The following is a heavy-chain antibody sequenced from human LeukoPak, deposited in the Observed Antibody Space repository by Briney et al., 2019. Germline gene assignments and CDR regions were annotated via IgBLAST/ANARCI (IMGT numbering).Heavy chain of an antibody. CDR2: IYTSGST. V-gene: IGHV4-61*02. CDR1: GGSISSGSYY. J-gene: IGHJ3*02. CDR3: ARGIVVVPAAVNAFDI. Sequence: SQSLSLTCTVSGGSISSGSYYWSWIRQPAGKGLEWIGRIYTSGSTNYNPSLKSRVTISVDTSKNQFSLKLSSVTAAVTAVYYCARGIVVVPAAVNAFDIWGQGTMVTVSS. D-gene: IGHD2-2*01.